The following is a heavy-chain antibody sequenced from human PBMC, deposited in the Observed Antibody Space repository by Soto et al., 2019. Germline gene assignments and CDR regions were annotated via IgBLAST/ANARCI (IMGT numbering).Heavy chain of an antibody. D-gene: IGHD3-22*01. Sequence: QVQLQESGPGLVKPSQTLSLTCTVSGGSISSGGYYWSWIRQHPGKGLEWLGYIYYSGSTYYNPSLKSRVTISVDTYDNQFSLKLSSVTSADTDVYYCARCKEAYYYDSSGYHYAFDIWGQGTMVTVSS. CDR3: ARCKEAYYYDSSGYHYAFDI. V-gene: IGHV4-31*03. J-gene: IGHJ3*02. CDR1: GGSISSGGYY. CDR2: IYYSGST.